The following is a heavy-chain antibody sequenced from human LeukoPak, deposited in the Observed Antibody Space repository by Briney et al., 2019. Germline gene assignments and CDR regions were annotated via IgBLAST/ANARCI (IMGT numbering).Heavy chain of an antibody. Sequence: GGSLRLSCAASGFTFSNNWMSWVRQAPGKGLEWVANIKEDASERYYGDSVMGRFTISRDNTKNSLYLQMNNLRAEDTAVYYCTRDKTELFGVVIGDYWGQGTLVIVSS. V-gene: IGHV3-7*01. J-gene: IGHJ4*02. CDR3: TRDKTELFGVVIGDY. D-gene: IGHD3-3*01. CDR2: IKEDASER. CDR1: GFTFSNNW.